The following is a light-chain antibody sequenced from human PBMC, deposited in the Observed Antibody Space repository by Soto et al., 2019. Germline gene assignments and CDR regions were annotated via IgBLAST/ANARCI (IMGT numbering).Light chain of an antibody. CDR1: NIGRKS. V-gene: IGLV3-21*02. CDR2: DDS. J-gene: IGLJ1*01. CDR3: HVWDSSSGHYI. Sequence: SYELTQPPSVSVAPGQTARISCGGNNIGRKSVHWYQQKPGRAPVVVVYDDSDRPSGIPERFSGANSGDTATLTISRVEPGDEADYYCHVWDSSSGHYIFGTGTKGTVL.